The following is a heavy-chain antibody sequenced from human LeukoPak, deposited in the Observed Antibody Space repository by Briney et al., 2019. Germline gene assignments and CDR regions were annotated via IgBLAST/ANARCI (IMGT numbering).Heavy chain of an antibody. D-gene: IGHD3-10*01. CDR3: ARLNYGRRDYYYYYYMDV. CDR1: GGSSSSYD. J-gene: IGHJ6*03. V-gene: IGHV4-4*09. Sequence: SETLSLTCTVSGGSSSSYDWSWIRQPPGKGLEWIAYIYSSGSTNYNPSLKSRVTRSVDTSKNQFSLKLSSVTAADSAVYYCARLNYGRRDYYYYYYMDVWGKGTTVTVSS. CDR2: IYSSGST.